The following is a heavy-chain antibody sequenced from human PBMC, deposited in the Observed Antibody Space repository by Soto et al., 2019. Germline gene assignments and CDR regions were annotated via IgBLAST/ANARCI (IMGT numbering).Heavy chain of an antibody. CDR2: ISAYNGNT. CDR3: ARDHNMVDDTAPNWLGP. Sequence: ASVKVSCKASGYTFTHYGVNWMRQAPGQGLEWMGWISAYNGNTKYAQHLKGRVTMTTDTSTNTAYMDLGSLRSDDTAVYYCARDHNMVDDTAPNWLGPWGQGTPVTVAS. J-gene: IGHJ5*02. V-gene: IGHV1-18*01. D-gene: IGHD5-18*01. CDR1: GYTFTHYG.